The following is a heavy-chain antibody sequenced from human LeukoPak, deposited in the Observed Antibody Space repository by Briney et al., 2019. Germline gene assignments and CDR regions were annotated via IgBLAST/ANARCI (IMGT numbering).Heavy chain of an antibody. V-gene: IGHV4-59*11. D-gene: IGHD3-22*01. CDR2: IYYSVST. J-gene: IGHJ4*02. Sequence: SATLSLTCTVSGGSISSHYWSWIRQHPGKGLEWLGYIYYSVSTNYNPSLKSRVTISVDTSKNQFSLKLSSVTAADTAAYYCARGRDYYDNIWGQGTLVTVSS. CDR3: ARGRDYYDNI. CDR1: GGSISSHY.